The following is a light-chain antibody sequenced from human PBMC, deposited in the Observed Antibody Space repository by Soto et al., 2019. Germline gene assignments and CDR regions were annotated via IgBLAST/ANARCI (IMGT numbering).Light chain of an antibody. CDR3: QQSFSPLWT. V-gene: IGKV1-39*01. CDR1: QSISNY. Sequence: DIQMTQSPSSLSASVGDRVTITCRASQSISNYLNWYQQKPGKAPKLLIYAASSMQSGVPSRFSVSGSEPDVTLTISSLQPVDSATYYCQQSFSPLWTFGQGTKVEV. CDR2: AAS. J-gene: IGKJ1*01.